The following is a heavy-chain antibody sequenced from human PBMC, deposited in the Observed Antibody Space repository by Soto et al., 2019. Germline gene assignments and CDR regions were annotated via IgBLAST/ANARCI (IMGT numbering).Heavy chain of an antibody. D-gene: IGHD3-22*01. V-gene: IGHV4-59*01. J-gene: IGHJ6*02. Sequence: SETLSLTCTVSGGSFSSYYWSWIRQPPGKGLEGIGHIDYSARTNYNPSLKSRVTISGDTSTAQLSLKLSSVTAADTAVYYCARDYYYDSRGYPGAYYYGMDVWGQGTTVTVSS. CDR1: GGSFSSYY. CDR2: IDYSART. CDR3: ARDYYYDSRGYPGAYYYGMDV.